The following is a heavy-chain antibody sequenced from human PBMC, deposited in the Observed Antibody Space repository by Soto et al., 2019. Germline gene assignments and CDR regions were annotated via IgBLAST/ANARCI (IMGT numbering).Heavy chain of an antibody. V-gene: IGHV3-21*01. Sequence: PGGSLRLSCAASGFTFSDYAMNWVRQSPGKGLEWVSSISSSGTYIYYADSLKGRFTISRDNAKNSVDLQMNSLRADDTAVYYCARVRMHYSSSQAAYYLDYWGQGVLVTVSS. CDR2: ISSSGTYI. CDR1: GFTFSDYA. J-gene: IGHJ4*02. D-gene: IGHD6-13*01. CDR3: ARVRMHYSSSQAAYYLDY.